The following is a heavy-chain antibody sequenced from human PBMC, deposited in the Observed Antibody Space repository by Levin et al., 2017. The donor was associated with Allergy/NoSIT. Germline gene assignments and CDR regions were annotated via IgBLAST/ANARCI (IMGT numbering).Heavy chain of an antibody. CDR2: VYDSEST. J-gene: IGHJ6*02. CDR3: ARLKREDPLTPYRPTRHYCYYGMDV. V-gene: IGHV4-59*08. CDR1: AGSLSNYY. D-gene: IGHD3-9*01. Sequence: PSETLSLTCTVSAGSLSNYYWIWIRQPPGKGLEYIGYVYDSESTNYSPSLRSRVTMSLDTSKNQISLKLSSVTAADTAVYYCARLKREDPLTPYRPTRHYCYYGMDVWGQGTTVSVSS.